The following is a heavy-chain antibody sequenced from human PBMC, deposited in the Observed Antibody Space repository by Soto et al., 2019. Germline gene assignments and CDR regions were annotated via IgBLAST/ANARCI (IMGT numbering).Heavy chain of an antibody. CDR1: GGSFSSNP. J-gene: IGHJ4*02. CDR3: ARGGRGYSSAPRYYFDY. Sequence: QVQLVQSGSEVKKPGSSVKVSCKASGGSFSSNPISWVRQAPGQGLEWMAGIIPIFATVHYAQKFQCRVTITAAESTSTAYMELTSLRSEDTAVYFCARGGRGYSSAPRYYFDYWGQGTLVTVSS. D-gene: IGHD5-18*01. V-gene: IGHV1-69*01. CDR2: IIPIFATV.